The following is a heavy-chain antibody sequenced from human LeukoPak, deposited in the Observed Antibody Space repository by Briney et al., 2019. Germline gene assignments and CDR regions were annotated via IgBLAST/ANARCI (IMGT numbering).Heavy chain of an antibody. J-gene: IGHJ4*02. D-gene: IGHD3-9*01. CDR2: ISAYNDNT. CDR3: ARVHYDILTGYSYFDY. V-gene: IGHV1-18*01. Sequence: ASVTVSFKASGYTFTIYGISWVRQAPAQGLEWMGWISAYNDNTNYARKLQGRVTMTTDTSTSTAYMELRSLRSDDTAVYYCARVHYDILTGYSYFDYWGQGTLVTVSS. CDR1: GYTFTIYG.